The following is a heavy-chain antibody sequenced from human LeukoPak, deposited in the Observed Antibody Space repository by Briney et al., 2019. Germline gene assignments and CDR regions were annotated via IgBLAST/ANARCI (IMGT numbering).Heavy chain of an antibody. CDR2: IYYSGST. D-gene: IGHD3-10*01. Sequence: PSETLSLTCTVSGGSISNYYWTWIRQPPGKGLEWIGYIYYSGSTNCDPSLRSRATISVDTSKKQFSLSLSSVTAADTALYYCARVATMVRGSNGMDVWGKGTTVTVSS. CDR1: GGSISNYY. J-gene: IGHJ6*04. V-gene: IGHV4-59*01. CDR3: ARVATMVRGSNGMDV.